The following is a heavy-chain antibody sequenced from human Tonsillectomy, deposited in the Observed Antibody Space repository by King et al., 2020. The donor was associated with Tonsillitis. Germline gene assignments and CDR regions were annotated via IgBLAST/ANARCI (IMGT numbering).Heavy chain of an antibody. CDR1: GFTVSSKY. CDR2: IYSGGST. Sequence: EVQLVESGGGLVQPGGSLRLSCAASGFTVSSKYMSWVRQAPGKGLEGVSAIYSGGSTYYADSVKGRFTISRDKSRNPLYLQMNSLRAEDTAVYYCARDPAAAAIFDYWGQGTLVTVSS. CDR3: ARDPAAAAIFDY. D-gene: IGHD6-13*01. V-gene: IGHV3-66*01. J-gene: IGHJ4*02.